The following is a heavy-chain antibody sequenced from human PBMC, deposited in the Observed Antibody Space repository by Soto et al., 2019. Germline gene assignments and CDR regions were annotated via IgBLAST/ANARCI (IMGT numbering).Heavy chain of an antibody. CDR2: ISGSGGST. Sequence: GGSLRLSCAASGFTFSSYAMSWVRQAPGKGLEWVSAISGSGGSTYYADSVKGRFTISRDNSKNTLYLQMNSLRAEDTAVYYCAKTRATRPPTGLQIVVVVAAFDYWGQVTLVTVSS. J-gene: IGHJ4*02. V-gene: IGHV3-23*01. D-gene: IGHD2-15*01. CDR3: AKTRATRPPTGLQIVVVVAAFDY. CDR1: GFTFSSYA.